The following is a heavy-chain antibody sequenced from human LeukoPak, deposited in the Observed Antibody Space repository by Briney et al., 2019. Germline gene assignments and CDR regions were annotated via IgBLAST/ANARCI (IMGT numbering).Heavy chain of an antibody. J-gene: IGHJ3*02. Sequence: GGSLRLSCAASGFTFDDYAMHWVRQAPGKGLEWVSGISWNSGSIGYADSVKGRFTISRDNAKNSLYLQMNSLRAEDMALYYCAKDIGVMMGATWGGNAFDIWGQGTMVTVSS. CDR3: AKDIGVMMGATWGGNAFDI. V-gene: IGHV3-9*03. D-gene: IGHD1-26*01. CDR1: GFTFDDYA. CDR2: ISWNSGSI.